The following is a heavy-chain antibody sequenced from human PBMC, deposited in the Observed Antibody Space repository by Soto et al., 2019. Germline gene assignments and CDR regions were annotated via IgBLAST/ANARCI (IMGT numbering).Heavy chain of an antibody. J-gene: IGHJ4*02. CDR2: IFPGDSDT. D-gene: IGHD4-17*01. Sequence: GESLKISCQGSGYNFANYWIGWVRQMPGKGLEWMGIIFPGDSDTTYNPSFQGRVTISADKSIGTAYLQWSSLKASDTAIYYCARQGLAVTIDYWGQGTLVTVSS. V-gene: IGHV5-51*01. CDR3: ARQGLAVTIDY. CDR1: GYNFANYW.